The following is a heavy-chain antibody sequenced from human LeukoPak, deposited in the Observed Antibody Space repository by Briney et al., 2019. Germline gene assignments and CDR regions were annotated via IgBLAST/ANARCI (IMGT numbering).Heavy chain of an antibody. CDR1: GYTFTGYY. D-gene: IGHD6-19*01. V-gene: IGHV1-2*02. J-gene: IGHJ4*02. CDR2: INPNSGGT. Sequence: ASVKVSCKASGYTFTGYYMHWVRQAPGQGLEWMGWINPNSGGTNYAQKFQGRVTMTRDTSISTAYMELSRLRSDDTAVYYCARVGAPGYSSGNFDYWGQETLVTVSS. CDR3: ARVGAPGYSSGNFDY.